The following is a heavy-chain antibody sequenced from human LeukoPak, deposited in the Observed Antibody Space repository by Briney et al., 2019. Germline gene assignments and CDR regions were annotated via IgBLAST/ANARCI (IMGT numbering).Heavy chain of an antibody. Sequence: PSETLSLTCTVSGGSISSYYWGWNRQPPGKGLEWIGSIYYSGSTYYNPSLKSRVTMSVDTSKNQFSLKLTSVTAADAAVYYCAGPNFYHMDVWGEGTTVTVSS. CDR3: AGPNFYHMDV. CDR1: GGSISSYY. V-gene: IGHV4-39*01. CDR2: IYYSGST. J-gene: IGHJ6*03.